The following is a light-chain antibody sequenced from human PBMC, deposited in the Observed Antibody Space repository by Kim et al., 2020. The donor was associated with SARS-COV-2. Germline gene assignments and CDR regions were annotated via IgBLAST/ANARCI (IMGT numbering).Light chain of an antibody. V-gene: IGLV6-57*04. J-gene: IGLJ2*01. CDR1: SGSIADNY. Sequence: NFMLTQPHSVSESPGKTVTISCTRSSGSIADNYVQWYQQRPGSAPTTVIYEDKERPSGVPDRFSASIDSSSNSASLTISGLKTEDEADYYCQSYDFTNYVVLGGGTQLTVL. CDR3: QSYDFTNYVV. CDR2: EDK.